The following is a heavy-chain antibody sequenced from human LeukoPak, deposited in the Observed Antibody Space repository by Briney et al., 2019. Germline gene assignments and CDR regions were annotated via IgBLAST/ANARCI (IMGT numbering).Heavy chain of an antibody. CDR3: ARENDYGDIDAFDI. CDR1: GFTFSSYE. V-gene: IGHV3-21*01. D-gene: IGHD4-17*01. J-gene: IGHJ3*02. Sequence: PGGSLTLSCAASGFTFSSYEMNWVRQAPGKGLEWVSSISSSSSYIYYADSVKGRFTISRDNAKNSLYLQMNSLRAEDTAVYYCARENDYGDIDAFDIWGQGTMVTVSS. CDR2: ISSSSSYI.